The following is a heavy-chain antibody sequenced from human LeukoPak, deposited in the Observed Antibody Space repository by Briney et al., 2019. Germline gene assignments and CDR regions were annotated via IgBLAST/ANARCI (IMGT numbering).Heavy chain of an antibody. J-gene: IGHJ4*02. CDR2: ISGSGGST. CDR3: AKGRGVYDSSSWFDY. D-gene: IGHD6-13*01. V-gene: IGHV3-23*01. Sequence: PGGSLRLSCAASGFTFSSYAMSWVRQAPGKGLEWVSAISGSGGSTYYADSVKGRFTISRDNSKNTLYLQMNSLRAEDTAVYYCAKGRGVYDSSSWFDYWGQGTLVTVSS. CDR1: GFTFSSYA.